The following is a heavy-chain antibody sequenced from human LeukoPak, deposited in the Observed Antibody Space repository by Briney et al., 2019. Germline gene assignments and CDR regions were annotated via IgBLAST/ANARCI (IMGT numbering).Heavy chain of an antibody. Sequence: GGSLRLSCAASGFIFNNYGLIWVRQAPGKGLEWVSAISNDGGGTQYADFVEGRFTISRDNSRNTLFLQMSSLRAEDTALYYCAKGSSGYFADLWGQGTLVTVSS. V-gene: IGHV3-23*01. CDR2: ISNDGGGT. D-gene: IGHD3-22*01. CDR3: AKGSSGYFADL. J-gene: IGHJ5*02. CDR1: GFIFNNYG.